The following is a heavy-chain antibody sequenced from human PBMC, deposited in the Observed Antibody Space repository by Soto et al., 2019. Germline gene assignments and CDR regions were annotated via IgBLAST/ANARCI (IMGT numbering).Heavy chain of an antibody. CDR3: ARESFPPSGWYSRGAFDI. D-gene: IGHD6-19*01. CDR2: IYYSGST. CDR1: GGSISSGGYY. J-gene: IGHJ3*02. Sequence: SETLSLTCTVSGGSISSGGYYWSWIRQHPGKGLEWIGYIYYSGSTYYNPSLKSRVTISVDTSKNQFSLKLSSVTAADTAVYYCARESFPPSGWYSRGAFDIWGQGTMVTVSS. V-gene: IGHV4-31*03.